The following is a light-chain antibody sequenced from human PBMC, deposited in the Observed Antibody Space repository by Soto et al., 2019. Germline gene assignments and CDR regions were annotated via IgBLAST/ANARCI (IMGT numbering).Light chain of an antibody. J-gene: IGKJ1*01. CDR3: MQALQTPRT. Sequence: DIEMTQSPLSLPVTPGEPASISCRSSQSLLHSNGYNYLDWYLQKPGQSPQLLIYLGSNRASGVPDRFSGSGSGTDFTLKISRVEAEDVGVYYCMQALQTPRTVGQGTKVDIK. CDR2: LGS. V-gene: IGKV2-28*01. CDR1: QSLLHSNGYNY.